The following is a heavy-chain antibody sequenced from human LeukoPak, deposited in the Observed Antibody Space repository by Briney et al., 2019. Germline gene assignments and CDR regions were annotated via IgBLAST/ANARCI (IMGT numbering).Heavy chain of an antibody. CDR3: ARRPRNSGSDDGPSGLDY. Sequence: SETLSLTCTVSGGSISSGGYYWSWIRQPPGKGLEWIGYIYHSGSTYYNPSLKSRVTISVDRSKNQFSLKLSSVTAADTAVYYCARRPRNSGSDDGPSGLDYWGQGTLVTVSS. D-gene: IGHD1-26*01. V-gene: IGHV4-30-2*01. CDR2: IYHSGST. CDR1: GGSISSGGYY. J-gene: IGHJ4*02.